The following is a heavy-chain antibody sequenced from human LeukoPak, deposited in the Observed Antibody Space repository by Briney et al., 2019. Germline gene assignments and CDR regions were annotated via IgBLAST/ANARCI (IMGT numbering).Heavy chain of an antibody. CDR2: IYDGGGST. J-gene: IGHJ4*02. Sequence: PGGSLRLSCAASGFNVSRNYMNWVRQAPGKGLEWVSVIYDGGGSTYYADSVKGRFTISRDNAKNSLYLQMNSLRAEDTAVYYCARDEEGASDYWGQGTLVTVSS. CDR1: GFNVSRNY. D-gene: IGHD1-26*01. CDR3: ARDEEGASDY. V-gene: IGHV3-66*01.